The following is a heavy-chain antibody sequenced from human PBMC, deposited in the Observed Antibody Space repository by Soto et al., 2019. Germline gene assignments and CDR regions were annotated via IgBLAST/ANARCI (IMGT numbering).Heavy chain of an antibody. J-gene: IGHJ6*02. V-gene: IGHV4-61*01. Sequence: SETLSLTCTVSVGSVSSESHYWSWIRQTPGKGLEWIGYIYYTGSTNYNPTLKGRVTMSVDTSRDQVSLRLRSVARADTAVYYCARGQYDFRSGSYYYAMEVWGQGTKVTVSS. CDR2: IYYTGST. CDR3: ARGQYDFRSGSYYYAMEV. CDR1: VGSVSSESHY. D-gene: IGHD3-3*01.